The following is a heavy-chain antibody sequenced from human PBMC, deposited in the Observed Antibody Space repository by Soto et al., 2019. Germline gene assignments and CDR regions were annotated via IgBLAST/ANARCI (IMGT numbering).Heavy chain of an antibody. J-gene: IGHJ4*02. CDR3: ATAPTINNFDY. Sequence: GESLKISCKGSGYTFSDYWIGWVRQKPGKRLEWMGIMYPYDSDTNYSPSFQGQVTISADKSISTAYLQWSSLQASDTAMYYCATAPTINNFDYWGQGTLVTVSS. V-gene: IGHV5-51*01. CDR1: GYTFSDYW. D-gene: IGHD1-26*01. CDR2: MYPYDSDT.